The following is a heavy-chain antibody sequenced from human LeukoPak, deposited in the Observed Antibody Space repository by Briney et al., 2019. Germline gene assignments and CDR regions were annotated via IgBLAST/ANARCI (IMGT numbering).Heavy chain of an antibody. V-gene: IGHV3-7*03. CDR3: ARVKYYYGSGSDYFDY. CDR2: IKQDGSEK. J-gene: IGHJ4*02. Sequence: GGSLRLSCAASGFTFSSYRMSWVRQAPGKGLEWVANIKQDGSEKYYVDSVKGRFTISRDNAKNSLYLQMNSLRAEDTAVYYCARVKYYYGSGSDYFDYWGQGTLVTVSS. D-gene: IGHD3-10*01. CDR1: GFTFSSYR.